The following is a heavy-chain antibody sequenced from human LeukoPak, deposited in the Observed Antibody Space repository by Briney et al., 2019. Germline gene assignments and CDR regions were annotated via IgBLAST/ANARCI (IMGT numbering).Heavy chain of an antibody. CDR1: GFTFSSYA. D-gene: IGHD1-26*01. CDR3: ARDTRMNTVGATRGFDY. V-gene: IGHV3-30*04. Sequence: PGGSLRLSCAASGFTFSSYAMHWVRQAPGKGLEWVAGISYDGSNKYYADSVKGRFTISRDNAKNSLYLQMNSLRAEDTAMYYCARDTRMNTVGATRGFDYWGQGTLVTVSS. J-gene: IGHJ4*02. CDR2: ISYDGSNK.